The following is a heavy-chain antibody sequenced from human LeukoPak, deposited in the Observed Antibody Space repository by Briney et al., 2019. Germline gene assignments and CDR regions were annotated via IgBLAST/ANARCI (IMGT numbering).Heavy chain of an antibody. CDR1: GFTFSSYA. CDR2: ISYDGSNK. Sequence: GGTLRLSCAASGFTFSSYAMHWVRQAPGKGLEWVAVISYDGSNKYYADSVKGRFTISRDNSKNTLYLQMNSLRAEDTAVYYCARDRGNYDYVWGSYRYTSFDYWGQGTLVTVSS. CDR3: ARDRGNYDYVWGSYRYTSFDY. D-gene: IGHD3-16*02. V-gene: IGHV3-30-3*01. J-gene: IGHJ4*02.